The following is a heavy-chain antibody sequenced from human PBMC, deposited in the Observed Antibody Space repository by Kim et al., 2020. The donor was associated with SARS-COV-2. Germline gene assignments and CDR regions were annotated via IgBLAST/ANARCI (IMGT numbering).Heavy chain of an antibody. J-gene: IGHJ4*02. CDR1: GGSISSSSYY. D-gene: IGHD3-22*01. Sequence: SETLSLTCTVSGGSISSSSYYWGWIRQPPGKGLEWIGSIYYSGSTYYNPSLKSRVTISVDTSKNQFSLKLSSVTAADTAVYYCARHSWVGRYYYDSSGYPIPDYWGQGTLVTVSS. V-gene: IGHV4-39*01. CDR3: ARHSWVGRYYYDSSGYPIPDY. CDR2: IYYSGST.